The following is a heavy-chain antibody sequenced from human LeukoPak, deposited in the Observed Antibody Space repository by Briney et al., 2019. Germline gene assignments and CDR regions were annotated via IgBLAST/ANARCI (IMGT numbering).Heavy chain of an antibody. J-gene: IGHJ3*02. CDR3: ARGAVTRRSLEAYAFYI. CDR2: INHSGST. V-gene: IGHV4-34*01. CDR1: GWSFSGYY. Sequence: SESLCLSCAAYGWSFSGYYWSWIRQAPGKGLEWVWEINHSGSTNYNPSLMSRVTISVDTSKNQFSLKLSSVTAADTAVYYCARGAVTRRSLEAYAFYIGGQGTMVTVSS. D-gene: IGHD1-14*01.